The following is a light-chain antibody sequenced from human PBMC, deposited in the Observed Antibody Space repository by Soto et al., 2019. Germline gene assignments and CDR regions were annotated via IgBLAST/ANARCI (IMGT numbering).Light chain of an antibody. CDR1: QSISSW. V-gene: IGKV1-5*03. Sequence: DIQMTQSPSTLSASVGDRVTITCRASQSISSWLAWYQQKPGKAPKLLIYKASSLESGVPSRFSGRGSGTEFPLTISSLQPDDFATYYCQQYTSSPYTFGQGTKLEIK. J-gene: IGKJ2*01. CDR3: QQYTSSPYT. CDR2: KAS.